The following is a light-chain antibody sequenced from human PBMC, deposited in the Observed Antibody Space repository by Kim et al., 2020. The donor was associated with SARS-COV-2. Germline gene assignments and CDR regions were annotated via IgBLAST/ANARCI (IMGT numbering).Light chain of an antibody. CDR1: NSNIGAGFG. Sequence: QSVLTQSPSVSGAPGQRVTISCTGSNSNIGAGFGVHWYQKLPGTAPKLLMSDNNNRPSRVPDRFSGSKSGTSASLAITGLQPEDEADYYCQSYDGTLGSRVFGGGTKLTVL. J-gene: IGLJ3*02. CDR2: DNN. V-gene: IGLV1-40*01. CDR3: QSYDGTLGSRV.